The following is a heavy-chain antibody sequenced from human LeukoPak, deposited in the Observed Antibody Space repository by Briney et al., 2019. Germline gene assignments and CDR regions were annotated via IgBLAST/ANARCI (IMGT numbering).Heavy chain of an antibody. Sequence: GASVKVSCKASGYTFTSYGISWVRQAPGQGLEWMGWISAYNGNTNYAQKLQGRVTMTTDTSTSTAYMELRSLRSDDTAVYYCARDLDGQYDFWSPFDYWGQGTLVTVSS. CDR2: ISAYNGNT. J-gene: IGHJ4*02. V-gene: IGHV1-18*01. CDR1: GYTFTSYG. D-gene: IGHD3-3*01. CDR3: ARDLDGQYDFWSPFDY.